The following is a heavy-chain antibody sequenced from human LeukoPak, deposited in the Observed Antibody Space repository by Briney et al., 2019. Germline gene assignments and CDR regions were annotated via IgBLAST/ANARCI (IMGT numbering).Heavy chain of an antibody. D-gene: IGHD1-26*01. CDR3: AREMNGGSYYPN. Sequence: ASVKVSCKASGYTFTSYDINWVRQAPGQGLEWMGRINPNSGGTNYAQKFQGRVTMTRDTSISTAYMELSRLRSDDTAVYYCAREMNGGSYYPNWGQGTLVTVSS. CDR1: GYTFTSYD. CDR2: INPNSGGT. V-gene: IGHV1-2*06. J-gene: IGHJ4*02.